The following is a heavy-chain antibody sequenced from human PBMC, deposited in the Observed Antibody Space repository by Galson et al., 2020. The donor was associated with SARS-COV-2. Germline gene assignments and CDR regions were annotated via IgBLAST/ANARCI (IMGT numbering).Heavy chain of an antibody. CDR1: GGPLSGSY. Sequence: SETLSLTCAVNGGPLSGSYWSWVRQTPGKGLEWIGEVNHSGGTNYNPSLKSRVVISVDTSENQFSLKLNSVTAADTAVYYCARLSGYSHGYNLFDPWRQGTLVSVTS. CDR3: ARLSGYSHGYNLFDP. V-gene: IGHV4-34*01. J-gene: IGHJ5*02. D-gene: IGHD5-18*01. CDR2: VNHSGGT.